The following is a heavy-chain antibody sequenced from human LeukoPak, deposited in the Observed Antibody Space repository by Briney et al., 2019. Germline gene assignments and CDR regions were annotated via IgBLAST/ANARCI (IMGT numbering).Heavy chain of an antibody. CDR3: ARYIVVVVAANAEWFDP. CDR2: INHSGST. V-gene: IGHV4-34*01. J-gene: IGHJ5*02. CDR1: GGSFSGYY. Sequence: KASETLSLTCAVYGGSFSGYYWSWIRQPPGKGLEWIGEINHSGSTNYNPSLKSRATISVDTSKNQFSLKLSSVTAADTAVYYCARYIVVVVAANAEWFDPWGQGTLVTVSS. D-gene: IGHD2-15*01.